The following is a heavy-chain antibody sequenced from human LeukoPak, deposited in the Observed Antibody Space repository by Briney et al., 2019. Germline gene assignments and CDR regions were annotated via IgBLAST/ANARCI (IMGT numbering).Heavy chain of an antibody. D-gene: IGHD2-2*01. CDR2: IKPKTNSDAT. J-gene: IGHJ4*02. CDR1: GFSFSDFD. Sequence: GGSLRLSCAASGFSFSDFDIHWVRQVSGKGLEWVGRIKPKTNSDATAYAASVKGRFTISRDDSKNTAYLQMNSLKTEDTAVYYCARRDCWSFSCYSFDYWGQGILVTDSS. CDR3: ARRDCWSFSCYSFDY. V-gene: IGHV3-73*01.